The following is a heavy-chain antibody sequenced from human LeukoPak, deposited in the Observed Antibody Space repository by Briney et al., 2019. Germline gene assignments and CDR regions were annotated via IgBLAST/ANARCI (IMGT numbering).Heavy chain of an antibody. V-gene: IGHV4-34*01. CDR1: GGSFSGYH. J-gene: IGHJ4*02. CDR2: INHSGST. Sequence: SETLSLTCAVYGGSFSGYHWSWIRQPPGKGLEWIGEINHSGSTNYNPSLKSRVTISVDTSKNQFSLKLSSVTAADTAVYYCGRRWLSNGYFDYWGQGTLVTVSS. D-gene: IGHD6-19*01. CDR3: GRRWLSNGYFDY.